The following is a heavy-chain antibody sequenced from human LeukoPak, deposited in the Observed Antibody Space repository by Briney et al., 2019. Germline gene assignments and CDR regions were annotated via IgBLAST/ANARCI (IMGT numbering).Heavy chain of an antibody. V-gene: IGHV4-39*01. CDR1: GGSISSSSYY. CDR3: ARSPQQWLVRVTGAFDI. J-gene: IGHJ3*02. D-gene: IGHD6-19*01. Sequence: PSETLSLTCTVSGGSISSSSYYWGWIRQPPGKGLEWIGSIYYSGSTYYNPSLKSRVTISVDTSKSQFSLKLSSVTAADTAVYYCARSPQQWLVRVTGAFDIWGQGTMVTVSS. CDR2: IYYSGST.